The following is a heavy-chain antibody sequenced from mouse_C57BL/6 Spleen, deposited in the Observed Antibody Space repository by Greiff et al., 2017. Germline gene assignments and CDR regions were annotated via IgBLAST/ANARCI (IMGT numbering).Heavy chain of an antibody. Sequence: EVMLVESEGGLVQPGSSMKLSCTASGFTFSDYYMAWVRQVPEKGLEWVANINYDGSSTYYLDSLKSRFIISRDNAKNILYLQMSSLKSEDTATDYCAREIHYYGSSWYYFDYWGQGTTLTVSS. CDR3: AREIHYYGSSWYYFDY. V-gene: IGHV5-16*01. J-gene: IGHJ2*01. D-gene: IGHD1-1*01. CDR2: INYDGSST. CDR1: GFTFSDYY.